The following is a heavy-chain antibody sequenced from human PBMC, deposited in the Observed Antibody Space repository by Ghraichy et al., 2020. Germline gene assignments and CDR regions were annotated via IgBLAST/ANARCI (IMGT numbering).Heavy chain of an antibody. CDR2: VYIDGNT. J-gene: IGHJ4*02. CDR3: ARDCSGGTCYLGTVDF. D-gene: IGHD2-15*01. V-gene: IGHV4-4*07. CDR1: GGSISSSY. Sequence: SETLYLTCTVSGGSISSSYWSWIRQPAGKGLEWIGRVYIDGNTNYNPSLKSRVSMSVDTSKNQFSLKMTSVTAADTAVYYCARDCSGGTCYLGTVDFWGRGTLVTVSS.